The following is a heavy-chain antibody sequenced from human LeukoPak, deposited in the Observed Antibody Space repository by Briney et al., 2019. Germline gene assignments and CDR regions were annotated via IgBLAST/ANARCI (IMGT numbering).Heavy chain of an antibody. D-gene: IGHD7-27*01. V-gene: IGHV1-24*01. CDR2: FDPEDGET. CDR3: ARALPHWGSGDY. CDR1: GYTLTELS. J-gene: IGHJ4*02. Sequence: ASVKVSCKVSGYTLTELSMHWVRQAPGKGLEWMGGFDPEDGETIYAQKFQGRVTMTEDTSTDTAYMELSSLRSDDTAVYYCARALPHWGSGDYWGQGTLVTVSS.